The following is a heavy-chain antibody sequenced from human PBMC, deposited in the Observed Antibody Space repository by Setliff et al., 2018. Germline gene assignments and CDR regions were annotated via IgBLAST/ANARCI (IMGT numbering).Heavy chain of an antibody. V-gene: IGHV7-4-1*02. CDR3: ARDTGVRGHEISGYYGGGFAY. CDR1: GYIFTNYA. Sequence: ASVKVSCKASGYIFTNYAMSWMRQAPGQGLEWMGWINTNTGNPNYAQGFTGRFVFSLDTSVSTAYLQISSLKADDTAVYYCARDTGVRGHEISGYYGGGFAYWGQGTPVTVSS. J-gene: IGHJ4*02. D-gene: IGHD3-22*01. CDR2: INTNTGNP.